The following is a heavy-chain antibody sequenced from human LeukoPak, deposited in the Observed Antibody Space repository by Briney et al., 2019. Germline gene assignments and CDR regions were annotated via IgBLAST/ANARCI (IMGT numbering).Heavy chain of an antibody. V-gene: IGHV1-46*01. D-gene: IGHD3-9*01. CDR2: IDPSSGGS. J-gene: IGHJ3*02. CDR3: ARPRYTNSQDAFDI. CDR1: GYTFTTYF. Sequence: GASVKVSCKASGYTFTTYFLHWLRQAPGQGLEWMGIIDPSSGGSTSAQKFQVRVTMTRDMSTSTVYMELSSLTSEDTAVYYCARPRYTNSQDAFDIWGQGTMVTVSS.